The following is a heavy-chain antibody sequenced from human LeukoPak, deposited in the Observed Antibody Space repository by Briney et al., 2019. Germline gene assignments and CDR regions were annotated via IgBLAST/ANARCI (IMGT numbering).Heavy chain of an antibody. CDR2: INHSGST. J-gene: IGHJ6*02. Sequence: SETLSLTCAVYGGSFSGYYWSWIRQPPGKGLEWIWEINHSGSTNYNPSLKSRVTISVDTSKNQFSLKLSSVTAADTAVYYCARAYSSSSAGLRYYGMDVWGQGTTVTVSS. CDR1: GGSFSGYY. CDR3: ARAYSSSSAGLRYYGMDV. D-gene: IGHD6-6*01. V-gene: IGHV4-34*01.